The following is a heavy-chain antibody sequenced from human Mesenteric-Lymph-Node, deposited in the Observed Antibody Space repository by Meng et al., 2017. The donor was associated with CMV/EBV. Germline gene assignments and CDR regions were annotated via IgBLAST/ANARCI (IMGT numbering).Heavy chain of an antibody. V-gene: IGHV2-5*02. Sequence: QITLKESGPTRVKPTQTLTVTCTVSGFSPSTSGVGVGWIRQPPGKALEWLALIYWDDDKRYSPSLKSRLTITKDTSKNQVVRTMTNMDPVDTATYYCAHSSGITAAGPFYFDYWGQGTLVTVSS. D-gene: IGHD6-13*01. CDR2: IYWDDDK. J-gene: IGHJ4*02. CDR1: GFSPSTSGVG. CDR3: AHSSGITAAGPFYFDY.